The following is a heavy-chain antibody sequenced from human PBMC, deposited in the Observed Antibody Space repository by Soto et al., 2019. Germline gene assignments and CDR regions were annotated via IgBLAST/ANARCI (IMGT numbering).Heavy chain of an antibody. CDR3: AREFYAYYTYGPGDY. CDR1: GVIFGGDW. Sequence: GGALRLSCEASGVIFGGDWMSGVRQAPGKGLEGVANRNDDGSERKYVDSVKGRFTISSDTPNNLLFLQMNSLRDEDTAVYYCAREFYAYYTYGPGDYWGQGTLVTVSS. V-gene: IGHV3-7*01. CDR2: RNDDGSER. D-gene: IGHD3-16*01. J-gene: IGHJ4*02.